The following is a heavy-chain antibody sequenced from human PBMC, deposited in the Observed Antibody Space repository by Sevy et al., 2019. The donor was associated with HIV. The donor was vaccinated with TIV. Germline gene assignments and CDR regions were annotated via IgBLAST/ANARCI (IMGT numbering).Heavy chain of an antibody. D-gene: IGHD5-12*01. J-gene: IGHJ4*02. CDR2: VDHSGGT. CDR3: ARGRSPKRLPLLYSGCAHMTAHFFDY. V-gene: IGHV4-34*01. CDR1: GESVSSSY. Sequence: SETLSLTCAVYGESVSSSYWTWIRQPPGGGLDWVGEVDHSGGTSYNPSLKSRATVSLDTSKRQFSLKLNSVTYADTAVYFCARGRSPKRLPLLYSGCAHMTAHFFDYWGQGALVTVSS.